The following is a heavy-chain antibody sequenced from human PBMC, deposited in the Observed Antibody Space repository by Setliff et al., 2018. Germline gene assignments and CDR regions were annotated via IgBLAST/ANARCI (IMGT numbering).Heavy chain of an antibody. CDR2: INHSGST. CDR3: ARRETYYNFWSGYYAY. D-gene: IGHD3-3*01. J-gene: IGHJ4*02. Sequence: SETLSLTCAVSGGFISSSNWWSWVRQPPGKGLEWIGEINHSGSTNYNPSLKSRVTISVDTSKNQFSLKLSSVTAADTAVYSCARRETYYNFWSGYYAYWGQGTLVTVSS. V-gene: IGHV4-4*02. CDR1: GGFISSSNW.